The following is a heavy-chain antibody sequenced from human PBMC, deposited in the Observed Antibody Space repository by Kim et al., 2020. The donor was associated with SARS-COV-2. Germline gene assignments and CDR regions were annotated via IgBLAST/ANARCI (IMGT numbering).Heavy chain of an antibody. CDR2: ISSSGSTI. CDR1: GFTFSSHD. J-gene: IGHJ4*02. D-gene: IGHD5-12*01. V-gene: IGHV3-48*03. CDR3: ARDGVWLRFFDY. Sequence: GGSLRLSCAASGFTFSSHDMNWVRQAPGKGLEWVSSISSSGSTIYYADSVKGRFTISRDNAKNSLYLQMNSLRAEDTTVYYCARDGVWLRFFDYWGQGTLVTVSS.